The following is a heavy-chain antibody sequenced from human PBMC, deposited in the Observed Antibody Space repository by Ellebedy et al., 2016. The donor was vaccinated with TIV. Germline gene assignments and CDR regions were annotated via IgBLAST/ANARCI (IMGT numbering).Heavy chain of an antibody. Sequence: GGSLRLXCAASGFTFSSYSMNWVRQAPGKGLEWVSYISSSSSTIYYADSVKGRFTISRDDAKNALFLQMNSLRAEDTAIYYCATDRRGSYFDFDSWGQGTLVTVSS. CDR1: GFTFSSYS. CDR2: ISSSSSTI. V-gene: IGHV3-48*04. J-gene: IGHJ4*02. CDR3: ATDRRGSYFDFDS. D-gene: IGHD1-26*01.